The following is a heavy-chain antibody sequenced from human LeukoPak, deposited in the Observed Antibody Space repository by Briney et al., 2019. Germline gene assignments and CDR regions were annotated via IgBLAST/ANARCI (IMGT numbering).Heavy chain of an antibody. V-gene: IGHV3-33*01. CDR1: GFTFSSYG. CDR2: IWYDGSQE. CDR3: ARDPSRYAFDI. J-gene: IGHJ3*02. Sequence: GGSLRLSCATSGFTFSSYGFHWVRQAPGKGLEWVTAIWYDGSQEYYADSVKGRFTISRDTSKNTLYLQMNSLRAEDTAVYYCARDPSRYAFDIWGQGTMVTVSS.